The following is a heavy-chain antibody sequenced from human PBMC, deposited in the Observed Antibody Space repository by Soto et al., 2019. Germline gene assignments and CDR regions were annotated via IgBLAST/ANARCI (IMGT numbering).Heavy chain of an antibody. D-gene: IGHD4-17*01. CDR1: GGSIRDYF. CDR2: IYYSGRT. J-gene: IGHJ4*02. V-gene: IGHV4-59*01. CDR3: ARVGGDHFGDSGGFDY. Sequence: SLTCTVSGGSIRDYFWTWIRQPPGKGLEWIGYIYYSGRTNYNPSLKSRVSISVDTSKNHFSLQLRSVTAADTAVYYCARVGGDHFGDSGGFDYWGQGTLVTVYS.